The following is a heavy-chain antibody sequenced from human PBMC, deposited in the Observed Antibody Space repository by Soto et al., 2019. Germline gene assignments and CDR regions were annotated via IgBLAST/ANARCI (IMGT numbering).Heavy chain of an antibody. CDR1: GGSMNNYY. V-gene: IGHV4-59*01. CDR2: IHYSGST. D-gene: IGHD6-19*01. Sequence: PSETLSLTCTVSGGSMNNYYWSWVRQPPGKGLEWIGYIHYSGSTNYNPSLKSRITISIDTSKNQFSLKLSSVTAADTAVYFCATDSSCWQPRQDYYGLDVWGQGTTVTGSS. CDR3: ATDSSCWQPRQDYYGLDV. J-gene: IGHJ6*02.